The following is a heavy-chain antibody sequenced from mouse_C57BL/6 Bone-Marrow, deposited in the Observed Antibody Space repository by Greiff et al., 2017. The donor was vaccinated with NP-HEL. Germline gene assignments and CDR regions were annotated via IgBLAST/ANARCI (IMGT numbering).Heavy chain of an antibody. CDR1: GYTFTSYW. Sequence: VQLQPGAELVKPGASVKLSCKASGYTFTSYWMHWVKQRPGRGLEWIGRIDPNSGGTKYNEKFKSKATLTVDKPSSTAYMQLSSLTSEDSAVYYCARGIYYDLVPYFDYWGQGTTLTVSS. CDR2: IDPNSGGT. V-gene: IGHV1-72*01. J-gene: IGHJ2*01. D-gene: IGHD2-4*01. CDR3: ARGIYYDLVPYFDY.